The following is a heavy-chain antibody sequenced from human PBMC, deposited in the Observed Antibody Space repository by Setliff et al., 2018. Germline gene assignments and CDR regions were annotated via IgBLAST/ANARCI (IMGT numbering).Heavy chain of an antibody. D-gene: IGHD3-9*01. CDR2: IQGTGNT. V-gene: IGHV4-61*02. J-gene: IGHJ4*02. Sequence: PSETLSLTCTVPGGSFDSGTHYWSWIRQPAGKVPEWIGLIQGTGNTNYNPSLQSRATISIDTSKNQISLKITSVTAADTALYSCAGTPARGTTWLSPFDYWGQGIQVTVS. CDR3: AGTPARGTTWLSPFDY. CDR1: GGSFDSGTHY.